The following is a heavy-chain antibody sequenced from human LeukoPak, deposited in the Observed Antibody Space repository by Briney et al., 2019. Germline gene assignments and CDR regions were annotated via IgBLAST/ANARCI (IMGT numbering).Heavy chain of an antibody. Sequence: SETLSLTCAVYGGSFSGYYWSWIRQPPGKGLKWIGEINHSGSTNYNPSLKSRVTISVDTSKNQFSLKLSSVTAADTAVYYCASAYYDFWSGYYGPANYWGQGTLVTVSS. CDR3: ASAYYDFWSGYYGPANY. CDR2: INHSGST. CDR1: GGSFSGYY. V-gene: IGHV4-34*01. J-gene: IGHJ4*02. D-gene: IGHD3-3*01.